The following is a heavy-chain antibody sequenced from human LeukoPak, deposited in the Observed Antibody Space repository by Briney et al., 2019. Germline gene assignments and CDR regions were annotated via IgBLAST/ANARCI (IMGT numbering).Heavy chain of an antibody. Sequence: GGSLRLSCAASGFTLSGFGMNWVRQAPGKGLEWVSYISSSTTIIYYADSVKGRFTISRDNAKNTLYLQMNSLRAEDTAMYYCARGGLPVYYYYMDVWGKETTVTVSS. V-gene: IGHV3-48*04. CDR1: GFTLSGFG. CDR3: ARGGLPVYYYYMDV. D-gene: IGHD5-12*01. J-gene: IGHJ6*03. CDR2: ISSSTTII.